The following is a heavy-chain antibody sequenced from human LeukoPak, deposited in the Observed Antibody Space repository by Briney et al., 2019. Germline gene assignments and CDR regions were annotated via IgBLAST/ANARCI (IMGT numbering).Heavy chain of an antibody. V-gene: IGHV1-2*02. Sequence: ASVKVSCKASGYSFTGCYIQWVRQAPGQGLEWMGWINPNSGGTNYAQKFQDRVTMTRDTSITTAYMELSRLTSDDTAIYYCARDIGSFSGNYFLDYWGQGTLVTVSS. CDR3: ARDIGSFSGNYFLDY. CDR1: GYSFTGCY. CDR2: INPNSGGT. J-gene: IGHJ4*02. D-gene: IGHD1-26*01.